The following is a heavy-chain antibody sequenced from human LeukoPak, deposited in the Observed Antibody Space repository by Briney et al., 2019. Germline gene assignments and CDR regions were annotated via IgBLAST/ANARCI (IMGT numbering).Heavy chain of an antibody. CDR2: IKRDGNEK. D-gene: IGHD3-10*01. CDR3: AKEGAYPIITYDS. J-gene: IGHJ5*01. V-gene: IGHV3-7*01. CDR1: GFTFSSYW. Sequence: GGSLRLSCAASGFTFSSYWMNWVRQAPGKALEWVANIKRDGNEKNYVDSVKGRFSISRDNAKNSLYLQMDSLRAEDTAVYYCAKEGAYPIITYDSWGQGALVTVSS.